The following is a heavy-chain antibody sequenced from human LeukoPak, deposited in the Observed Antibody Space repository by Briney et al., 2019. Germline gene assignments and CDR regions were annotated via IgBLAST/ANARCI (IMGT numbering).Heavy chain of an antibody. Sequence: PGGSLRLSCAAAGFTFSSYAMNWVRQAPWKGLEWVSGISDSGGSTDSVKGRFTISRDNSKNTLYLQMNSLRAEDSAVYYCAKGTTAAPYYYYYSMDVWGQGTTVTVSS. CDR1: GFTFSSYA. J-gene: IGHJ6*02. CDR2: ISDSGGS. V-gene: IGHV3-23*01. D-gene: IGHD1-1*01. CDR3: AKGTTAAPYYYYYSMDV.